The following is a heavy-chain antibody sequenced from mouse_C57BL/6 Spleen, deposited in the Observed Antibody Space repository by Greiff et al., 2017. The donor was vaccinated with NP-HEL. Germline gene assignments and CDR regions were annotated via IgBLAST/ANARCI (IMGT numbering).Heavy chain of an antibody. CDR2: IDPENGDT. CDR1: GFNIKDDY. CDR3: TTRYYGY. J-gene: IGHJ2*01. V-gene: IGHV14-4*01. D-gene: IGHD1-1*01. Sequence: VQLQQSGAELVRPGASVKLSCTASGFNIKDDYMHWVKQRPEQGLEWIGWIDPENGDTEYASKFQGKATITADTSSNAAYLQLSSLTSEDTAVYYCTTRYYGYWGQGTTLTVAS.